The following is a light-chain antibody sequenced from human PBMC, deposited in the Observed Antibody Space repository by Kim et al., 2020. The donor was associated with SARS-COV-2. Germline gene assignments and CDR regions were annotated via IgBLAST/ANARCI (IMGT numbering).Light chain of an antibody. CDR2: VVS. V-gene: IGLV2-14*03. Sequence: SITTPGTGTGSDAGGYNYVSRYQQHPAKAPKFIIYVVSNRPSGGSNRFAGSKSGNTASLTISGLQAEDEADYYCSSYTSSSTYVFGTGTKVTVL. CDR1: GSDAGGYNY. CDR3: SSYTSSSTYV. J-gene: IGLJ1*01.